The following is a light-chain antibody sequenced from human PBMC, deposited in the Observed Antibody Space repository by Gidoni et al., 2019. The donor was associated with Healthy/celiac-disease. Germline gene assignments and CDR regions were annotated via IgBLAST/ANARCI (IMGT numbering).Light chain of an antibody. CDR2: GTN. J-gene: IGLJ2*01. CDR1: SLRSYY. V-gene: IGLV3-19*01. Sequence: SSELTQDPAVSVTLGQTVRITCQGDSLRSYYASWYPQKPGKAPVLVIYGTNNRPSGIPDRFSGSSSGNTASLTITGAQAEDDADYYCNSRDSSGNHVVFGGGTKLTVL. CDR3: NSRDSSGNHVV.